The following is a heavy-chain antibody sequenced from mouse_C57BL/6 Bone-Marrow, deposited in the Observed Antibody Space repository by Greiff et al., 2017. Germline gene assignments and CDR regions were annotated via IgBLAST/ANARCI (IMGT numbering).Heavy chain of an antibody. J-gene: IGHJ2*01. V-gene: IGHV1-64*01. CDR2: IHPNSGST. Sequence: QVQLQQPGAELVKPGASVKLSCKASGYTFTSYWMHWVKQRPGQGLEWIGMIHPNSGSTNYNEKFKSKATLTVDKSSSTAYMQLSSLTSEDSAVYYCALYYYGSSPFYFDDWGKGTTLTVSS. CDR3: ALYYYGSSPFYFDD. CDR1: GYTFTSYW. D-gene: IGHD1-1*01.